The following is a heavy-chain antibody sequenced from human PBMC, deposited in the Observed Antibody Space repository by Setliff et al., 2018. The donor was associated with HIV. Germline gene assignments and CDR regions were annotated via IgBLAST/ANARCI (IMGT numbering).Heavy chain of an antibody. Sequence: PGGSLRLSCSVSGFTFSSHGMHWVRQTPGKGLEWVAFTVIDGTYTFYADSVNGRFTISRDNSENTLYLQMNGLRSEDTAVYYCARVTSDSSGYYWGYYFDYWGQGTRVTVSS. V-gene: IGHV3-30*02. J-gene: IGHJ4*02. D-gene: IGHD3-22*01. CDR2: TVIDGTYT. CDR3: ARVTSDSSGYYWGYYFDY. CDR1: GFTFSSHG.